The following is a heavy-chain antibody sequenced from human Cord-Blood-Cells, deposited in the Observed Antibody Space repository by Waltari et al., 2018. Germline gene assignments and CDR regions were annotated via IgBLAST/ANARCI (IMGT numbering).Heavy chain of an antibody. CDR2: VNPNSGGT. D-gene: IGHD6-19*01. CDR3: ARARSIAVAGTGWFDP. V-gene: IGHV1-2*02. J-gene: IGHJ5*02. Sequence: QVQLVQSGAEVKKPGASVKVSCKASGYTFTGYYMHWVRQAPGQGLEWMGWVNPNSGGTNYAQKFQGRVTMTRDTYISTAYMELSRLRSDDTAVYYCARARSIAVAGTGWFDPRGQGTLVTVSS. CDR1: GYTFTGYY.